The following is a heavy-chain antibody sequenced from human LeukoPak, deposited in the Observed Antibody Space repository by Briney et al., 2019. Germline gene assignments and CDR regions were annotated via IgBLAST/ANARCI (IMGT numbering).Heavy chain of an antibody. Sequence: GGSLRLSCAASGFTFSSYAMHWVRQAPGKGLEWVAVISCDGSNKYYADSVKGRFTISRDNSKNTLYLQMNSLRAEDTAVYYCARATVPATEAHAFDFWGQGTMVTVSS. CDR3: ARATVPATEAHAFDF. V-gene: IGHV3-30*04. D-gene: IGHD2-2*01. CDR2: ISCDGSNK. CDR1: GFTFSSYA. J-gene: IGHJ3*01.